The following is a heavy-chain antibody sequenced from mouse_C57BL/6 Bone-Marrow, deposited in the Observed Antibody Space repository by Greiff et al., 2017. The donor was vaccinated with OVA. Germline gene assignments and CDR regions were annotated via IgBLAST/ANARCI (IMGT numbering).Heavy chain of an antibody. CDR1: GFTFSSYA. CDR2: ISDGGSYT. D-gene: IGHD2-1*01. J-gene: IGHJ2*01. Sequence: EVQLVESGGGLVKPGGSLKLSCAASGFTFSSYAMSWVRQTPEKRLEWVATISDGGSYTYYPDNVKGRFTISRDNAKNNLYLQMSHLKSEDTAMYYCARVIYYGPYYFDYWGQGTTLTVSS. CDR3: ARVIYYGPYYFDY. V-gene: IGHV5-4*01.